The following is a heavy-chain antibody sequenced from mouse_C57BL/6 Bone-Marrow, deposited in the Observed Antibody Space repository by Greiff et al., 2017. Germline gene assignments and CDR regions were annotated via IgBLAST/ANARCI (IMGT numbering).Heavy chain of an antibody. Sequence: VQLQESGAELVKPGASVKLSCKASGYTFTSYWMHWVKQRPGQGLEWIGMIHPNSGSTNYNEKFKSKATLTVDKSSSTAYMQLSSLTSEDSAVYYCARFAYPWYFDVWGTGTTVTVSS. J-gene: IGHJ1*03. CDR1: GYTFTSYW. CDR3: ARFAYPWYFDV. CDR2: IHPNSGST. V-gene: IGHV1-64*01.